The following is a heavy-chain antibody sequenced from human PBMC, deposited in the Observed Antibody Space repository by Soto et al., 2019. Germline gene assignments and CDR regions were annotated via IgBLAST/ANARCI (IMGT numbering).Heavy chain of an antibody. CDR3: ARGGGPVTPTTFWFDP. CDR1: GFTFDDYG. CDR2: INWNGGST. Sequence: GGSLRLSCAASGFTFDDYGMSWVRQAPGKGLEWVSGINWNGGSTGYADSVKGRFTISRDNAKNSLYLQMNSLRAEDTALYYCARGGGPVTPTTFWFDPWGQGTLVTVSS. D-gene: IGHD4-17*01. J-gene: IGHJ5*02. V-gene: IGHV3-20*04.